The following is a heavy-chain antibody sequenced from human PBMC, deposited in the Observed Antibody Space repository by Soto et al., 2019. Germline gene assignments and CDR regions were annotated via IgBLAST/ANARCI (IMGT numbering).Heavy chain of an antibody. D-gene: IGHD2-2*01. J-gene: IGHJ5*02. CDR3: PRATLPALVPAATEDNWFDP. Sequence: QVQLVQSGAEVKKPGASVKVSCKASGYTFTSYGISWVRQAPGQGLEWMGWISAYNGNTNYAQKLQGRVTMTPDKSTRTASMELRSLRSDDPAVYYCPRATLPALVPAATEDNWFDPGGQGTLVSVSS. V-gene: IGHV1-18*01. CDR1: GYTFTSYG. CDR2: ISAYNGNT.